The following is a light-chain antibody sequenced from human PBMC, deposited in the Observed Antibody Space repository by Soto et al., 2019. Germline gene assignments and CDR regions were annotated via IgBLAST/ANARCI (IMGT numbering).Light chain of an antibody. CDR2: GAS. CDR3: QQLSSYPLT. Sequence: DIQLTQSPPFLSASVGDRVTIICRASQGISSFLAWYQQKPGKAPKLLIYGASTVERGVPSSFSASGSGAEFTLTIRSLQPEEFATYYCQQLSSYPLTFGPGTKVDI. V-gene: IGKV1-9*01. J-gene: IGKJ3*01. CDR1: QGISSF.